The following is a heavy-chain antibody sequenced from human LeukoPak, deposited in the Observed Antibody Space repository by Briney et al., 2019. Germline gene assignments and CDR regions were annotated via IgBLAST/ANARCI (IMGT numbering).Heavy chain of an antibody. J-gene: IGHJ6*03. CDR3: ARDHGYYDILTGYSYYMDV. D-gene: IGHD3-9*01. CDR1: GGSISSSSYY. V-gene: IGHV4-39*07. CDR2: IYYSGST. Sequence: SETLSLTCTVSGGSISSSSYYWGWIRQPPGKGLEWIGSIYYSGSTYYNPSPKSRVTMSVDTSKNQFSLKLSSVTAADTAVYYCARDHGYYDILTGYSYYMDVWGKGTTVTISS.